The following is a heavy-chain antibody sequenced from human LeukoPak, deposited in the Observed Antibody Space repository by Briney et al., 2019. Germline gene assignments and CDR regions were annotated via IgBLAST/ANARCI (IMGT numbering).Heavy chain of an antibody. CDR3: AKDRMGYCSSTSCSNAFDI. Sequence: PGGSLRLSCAASGFTFSSYAMSWVRQAPGKGLEWVSAISGSGGSTYYADSVKGRFTISRDNSKNTLYLQMNSLRAEDTAVYYRAKDRMGYCSSTSCSNAFDIWGQGTMVTVSS. D-gene: IGHD2-2*01. CDR1: GFTFSSYA. V-gene: IGHV3-23*01. CDR2: ISGSGGST. J-gene: IGHJ3*02.